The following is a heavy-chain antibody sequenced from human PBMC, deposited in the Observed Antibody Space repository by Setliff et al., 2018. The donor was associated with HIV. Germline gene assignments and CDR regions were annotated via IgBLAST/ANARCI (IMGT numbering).Heavy chain of an antibody. J-gene: IGHJ4*02. CDR3: AKAWGSGYPSFESALMFDV. D-gene: IGHD3-16*01. CDR2: ISGSTGWA. V-gene: IGHV3-23*01. CDR1: GFIFSTYG. Sequence: GGSLRLSCAASGFIFSTYGMSWVRQAPGKGLEWVSAISGSTGWADYADSVKGRFTISRDNSKNTLYLQLTRLRAEDTAIYYCAKAWGSGYPSFESALMFDVWGQGTLVTVSS.